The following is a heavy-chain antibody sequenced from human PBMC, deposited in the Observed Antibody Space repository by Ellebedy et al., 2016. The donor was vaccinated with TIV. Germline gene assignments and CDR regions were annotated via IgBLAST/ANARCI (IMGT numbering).Heavy chain of an antibody. Sequence: SETLSLTXTVSGGAVSDGSTKSVDYYWGWIRQPPGKGLEWIGSIYYSGSTYYNPSLKTRVTISVDTSKNQFSLRLRSVTAADTAVYYCAREYSSGYYEPIGYWGQGTLVTVSS. J-gene: IGHJ4*02. V-gene: IGHV4-39*01. D-gene: IGHD3-22*01. CDR2: IYYSGST. CDR1: GGAVSDGSTKSVDYY. CDR3: AREYSSGYYEPIGY.